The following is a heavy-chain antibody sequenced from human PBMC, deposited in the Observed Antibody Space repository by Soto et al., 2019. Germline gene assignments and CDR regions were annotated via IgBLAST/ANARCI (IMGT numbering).Heavy chain of an antibody. CDR3: ANLLDVLAYYARSGYPFDY. CDR2: ISGSGGST. Sequence: GGSLRLSCAASGFTFRSYAMSWVRQAPGKGLEWVSAISGSGGSTYYADSVKGRFTISRDNSKITLYLQMNSLRAEDTAVYYCANLLDVLAYYARSGYPFDYWGQGALVNVST. CDR1: GFTFRSYA. J-gene: IGHJ4*02. V-gene: IGHV3-23*01. D-gene: IGHD3-22*01.